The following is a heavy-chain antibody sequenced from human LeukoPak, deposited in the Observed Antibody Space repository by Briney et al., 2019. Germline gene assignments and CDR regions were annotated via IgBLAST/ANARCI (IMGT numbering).Heavy chain of an antibody. V-gene: IGHV3-30*04. J-gene: IGHJ5*02. CDR2: ISYGGSNK. CDR1: GFTFSSYA. CDR3: ARAGTYCGGDCYSGNWFDP. Sequence: PGGSLRLSCAASGFTFSSYAMHWVRQAPGKGLEWVAVISYGGSNKYYADSVKGRFTISRGNSKNTLYLQMNSLRAEDTAVYYCARAGTYCGGDCYSGNWFDPWGQGTLVTVSS. D-gene: IGHD2-21*02.